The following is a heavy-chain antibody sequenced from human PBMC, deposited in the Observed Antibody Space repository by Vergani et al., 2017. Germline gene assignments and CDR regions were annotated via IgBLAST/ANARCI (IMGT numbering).Heavy chain of an antibody. CDR3: AREDCGGDCYVDYMDV. V-gene: IGHV6-1*01. J-gene: IGHJ6*03. CDR2: PYYRSKWYN. Sequence: QVQLQQSGPGLVKPSQTLSLTCAISGDSVSSNSAAWNWIRQSPSRGVEWLGRPYYRSKWYNDHAVSVKSRITINPDTSKNQFSMQLNSVTPEDTAVHYWAREDCGGDCYVDYMDVWGKGTTVTVSS. D-gene: IGHD2-21*02. CDR1: GDSVSSNSAA.